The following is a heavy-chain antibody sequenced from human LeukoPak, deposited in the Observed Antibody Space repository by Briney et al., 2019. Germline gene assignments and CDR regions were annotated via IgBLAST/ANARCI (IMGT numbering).Heavy chain of an antibody. V-gene: IGHV4-59*01. D-gene: IGHD6-13*01. CDR3: ATVGAAGTTTIRAAFDI. CDR1: GGSISSYF. CDR2: VYYSGST. J-gene: IGHJ3*02. Sequence: PSETLSLTCTVSGGSISSYFWTWIRQTPGKALEWIGYVYYSGSTNFNPSLKSRLTMSVDTSKNQFSLKLTSVTAADTAVYYCATVGAAGTTTIRAAFDIWGQGTMVTVSS.